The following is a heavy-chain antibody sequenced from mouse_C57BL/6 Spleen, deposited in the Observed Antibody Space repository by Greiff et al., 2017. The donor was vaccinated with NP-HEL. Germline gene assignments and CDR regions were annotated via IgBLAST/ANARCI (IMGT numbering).Heavy chain of an antibody. CDR2: SDPNSGGT. V-gene: IGHV1-72*01. CDR3: ARDYGSSSWFAY. Sequence: QVQLQQPGAELVKPGASVKLSCKASGYTFTSYWMHWVKQRPGRGLEWIGRSDPNSGGTKYNDKFKSKATLTVDKPSSTAYMQLSSLTSEDSAVYYCARDYGSSSWFAYWGQGTLVTVSA. J-gene: IGHJ3*01. D-gene: IGHD1-1*01. CDR1: GYTFTSYW.